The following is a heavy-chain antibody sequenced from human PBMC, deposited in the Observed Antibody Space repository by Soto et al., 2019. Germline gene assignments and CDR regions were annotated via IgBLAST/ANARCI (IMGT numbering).Heavy chain of an antibody. Sequence: QVQLVESGGGVVQPGRSLRLSCAASGFTFSSYGMHWVRQAPGKGLEWVAVISYDGSNKYYADSVKGRFTISRDNSKNTLYLQMNSLRAEDTAVYYCAKDVAGLAYCGGDCYSYDYWGQGTLVTVSS. V-gene: IGHV3-30*18. CDR2: ISYDGSNK. D-gene: IGHD2-21*02. CDR3: AKDVAGLAYCGGDCYSYDY. J-gene: IGHJ4*02. CDR1: GFTFSSYG.